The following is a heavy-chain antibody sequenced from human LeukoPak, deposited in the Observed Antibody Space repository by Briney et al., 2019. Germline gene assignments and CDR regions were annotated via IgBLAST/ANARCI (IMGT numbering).Heavy chain of an antibody. D-gene: IGHD4-23*01. CDR2: ISAYNGNT. Sequence: GASVKVSCKASGYTFTSYGISWVRQAPGQGLEWMGWISAYNGNTNYAQKFQGRVTMTRDMSTSTVYMELSSLRSEDTAVYYCARGSTATMVTTFDYWGQGTLVTVSS. CDR1: GYTFTSYG. V-gene: IGHV1-18*01. CDR3: ARGSTATMVTTFDY. J-gene: IGHJ4*02.